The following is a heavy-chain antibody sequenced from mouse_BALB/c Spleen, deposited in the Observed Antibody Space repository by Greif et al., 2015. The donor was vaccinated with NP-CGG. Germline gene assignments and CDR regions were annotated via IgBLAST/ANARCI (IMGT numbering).Heavy chain of an antibody. CDR3: ARYDYDGYYFDY. J-gene: IGHJ2*01. CDR2: IDPANGNT. D-gene: IGHD2-4*01. V-gene: IGHV14-3*02. Sequence: EVKVVESGAELVKPGASVKLSCTASGFNIKDTYMHWVKQRPEQGLEWIGRIDPANGNTKYDPKFQGKATITADTSSNTAYLQLSSLTSEDTAVYYCARYDYDGYYFDYWGQGTTLTVSS. CDR1: GFNIKDTY.